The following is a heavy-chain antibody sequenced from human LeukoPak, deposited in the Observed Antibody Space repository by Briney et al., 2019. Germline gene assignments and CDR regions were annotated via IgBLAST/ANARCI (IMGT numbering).Heavy chain of an antibody. J-gene: IGHJ5*02. CDR3: ARDALVPAARGNWFDP. Sequence: GSLRLSCAASGFTFSSYAMHWVRQAPGKGLEYVSAISSNGGSTYYANSVKGRFTISRDNSKNTLYLQTGSQRAEDTAVYYCARDALVPAARGNWFDPWGQGTLVTVSS. V-gene: IGHV3-64*01. D-gene: IGHD2-2*01. CDR1: GFTFSSYA. CDR2: ISSNGGST.